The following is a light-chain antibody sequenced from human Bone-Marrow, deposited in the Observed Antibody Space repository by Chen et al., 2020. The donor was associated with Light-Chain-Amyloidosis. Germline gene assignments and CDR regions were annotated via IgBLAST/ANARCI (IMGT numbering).Light chain of an antibody. Sequence: QSALTQPASVSGSPGQSITISRTGTSSDVGNYNLVSWYQQHPGKAPKLIVYEVTKRPSGVSTRFSGSKSGNTASLTISGLQAEDEAHYYCCSYAGLYTLVFGGGTKLSVL. V-gene: IGLV2-23*02. CDR3: CSYAGLYTLV. CDR2: EVT. J-gene: IGLJ2*01. CDR1: SSDVGNYNL.